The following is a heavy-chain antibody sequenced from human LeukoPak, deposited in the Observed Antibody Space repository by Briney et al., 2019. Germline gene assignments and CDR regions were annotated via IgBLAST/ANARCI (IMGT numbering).Heavy chain of an antibody. CDR2: ISHSGST. D-gene: IGHD1-26*01. CDR1: GHSISSNYY. V-gene: IGHV4-38-2*02. Sequence: SETLSLTCSLSGHSISSNYYWGWIRQPPGRGLEWIGSISHSGSTYYNPSLKSRVTMSVDTSKNQFSLKLSSVTAADTAVYYCARELLSAASWFDPWGQGTLVTVSS. J-gene: IGHJ5*02. CDR3: ARELLSAASWFDP.